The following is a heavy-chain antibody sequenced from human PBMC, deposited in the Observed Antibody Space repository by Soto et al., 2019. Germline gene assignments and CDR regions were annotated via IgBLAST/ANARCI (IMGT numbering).Heavy chain of an antibody. CDR3: LTGEYDSSSYRPLEFDS. V-gene: IGHV1-24*01. CDR2: FDQEYAET. J-gene: IGHJ4*02. Sequence: VKVSCKVSGHTLSELAMHWVRHTPGKGLEWMGGFDQEYAETIYAQKFQGRVTMTEDTSTDTAFMELSSLRFDDTAIYYCLTGEYDSSSYRPLEFDSWGQGNLVTVSS. D-gene: IGHD3-22*01. CDR1: GHTLSELA.